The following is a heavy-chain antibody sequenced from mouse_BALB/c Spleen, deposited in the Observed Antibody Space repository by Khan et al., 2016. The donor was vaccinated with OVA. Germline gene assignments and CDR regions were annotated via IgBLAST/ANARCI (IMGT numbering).Heavy chain of an antibody. J-gene: IGHJ4*01. CDR2: ISYSGST. Sequence: EVQLQESGPGLVKPSQSLSLTCTVTGYSITSDYAWNWIRQFPGNKLEWMGYISYSGSTSYNPSLKSRISITRDTSKNQFFLQLNSVTTEDTATYYWARRGAHYAMDYWGQGTSVTVSS. CDR1: GYSITSDYA. V-gene: IGHV3-2*02. D-gene: IGHD3-1*01. CDR3: ARRGAHYAMDY.